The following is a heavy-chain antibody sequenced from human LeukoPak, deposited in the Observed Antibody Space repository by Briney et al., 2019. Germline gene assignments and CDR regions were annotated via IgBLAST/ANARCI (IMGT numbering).Heavy chain of an antibody. J-gene: IGHJ4*02. Sequence: PGGSLRLSCAASGFTFSSYSMNWVRQAPGKGLEWVASISSSSSYIYYADSVKGRFTISRDNAKNSLYLQINSLRAEDTAVYYCARAYIMATSLGYWGQGTLGTVSS. D-gene: IGHD5-12*01. V-gene: IGHV3-21*01. CDR1: GFTFSSYS. CDR2: ISSSSSYI. CDR3: ARAYIMATSLGY.